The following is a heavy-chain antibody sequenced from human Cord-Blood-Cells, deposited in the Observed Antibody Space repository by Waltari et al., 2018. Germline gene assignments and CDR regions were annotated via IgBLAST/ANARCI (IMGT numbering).Heavy chain of an antibody. CDR3: ARYSYGHNDAFDI. CDR2: INPNSGGR. Sequence: VQLVQSAAEVQKPGASVQVSCQASGYTFTGYAMHWVRTAPGKGLEWMGWINPNSGGRNYAQKFQGRVTMTRDTSISTAYMELSRLRSDDTAVYYCARYSYGHNDAFDIWGQGTMVTVSS. CDR1: GYTFTGYA. J-gene: IGHJ3*02. D-gene: IGHD5-18*01. V-gene: IGHV1-2*02.